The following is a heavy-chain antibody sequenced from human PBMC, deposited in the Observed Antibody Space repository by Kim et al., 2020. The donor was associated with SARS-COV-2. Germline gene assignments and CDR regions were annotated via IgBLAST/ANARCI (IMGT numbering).Heavy chain of an antibody. D-gene: IGHD3-10*01. Sequence: GGSLRLSCAASGFTFSSYAMSWVRQAPGKGLEWVSAISGSGGSTYYADSVKGRFTISRDNSKNTLYLQMNSLRAEDTAVYYCAKEGSDGSIWFGELSLPVDPWGQGTLVTVSS. CDR1: GFTFSSYA. CDR2: ISGSGGST. CDR3: AKEGSDGSIWFGELSLPVDP. V-gene: IGHV3-23*01. J-gene: IGHJ5*02.